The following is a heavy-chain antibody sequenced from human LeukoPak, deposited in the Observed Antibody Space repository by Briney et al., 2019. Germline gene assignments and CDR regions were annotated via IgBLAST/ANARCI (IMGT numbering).Heavy chain of an antibody. CDR1: VGSFSTYA. CDR2: LIPVLGMS. J-gene: IGHJ4*02. Sequence: ASVNVSCKSSVGSFSTYADNWVRQAPAQGLEWMGMLIPVLGMSHYAPGFQGRVTLTADRSTNTAYMDLDRLTSDDTAVYFCARDMGGGFDLAFFDHWGQRTLVTVSS. D-gene: IGHD5-12*01. CDR3: ARDMGGGFDLAFFDH. V-gene: IGHV1-69*04.